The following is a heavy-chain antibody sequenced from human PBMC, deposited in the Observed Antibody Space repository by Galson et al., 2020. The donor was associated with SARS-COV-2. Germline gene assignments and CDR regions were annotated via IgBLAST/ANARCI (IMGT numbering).Heavy chain of an antibody. CDR2: ISWNSGNI. CDR1: GITSDDYV. V-gene: IGHV3-9*02. D-gene: IGHD2-2*01. Sequence: LKISCAAAGITSDDYVMHWVRQAPGKGLGWVSTISWNSGNIRYADSVQGRFTISRDNAKNSLYLQMSRLKTEDTAMYYCAKGPNSYSSILFGIDYWGQGTLVTVSS. CDR3: AKGPNSYSSILFGIDY. J-gene: IGHJ4*02.